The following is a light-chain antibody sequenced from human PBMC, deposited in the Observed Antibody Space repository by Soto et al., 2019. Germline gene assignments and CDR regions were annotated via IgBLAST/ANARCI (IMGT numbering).Light chain of an antibody. J-gene: IGLJ2*01. CDR3: SSYTSSSTLVV. V-gene: IGLV2-14*01. CDR2: DVS. Sequence: QSALTQPASVSGSPGQSITISCTGTSSEVGGYNYVSWYQQHPGKAPKLMIYDVSNRPSGVSNRFSGSKSGNTASLTISGLQPEDEADYYCSSYTSSSTLVVFGRGTKLTVL. CDR1: SSEVGGYNY.